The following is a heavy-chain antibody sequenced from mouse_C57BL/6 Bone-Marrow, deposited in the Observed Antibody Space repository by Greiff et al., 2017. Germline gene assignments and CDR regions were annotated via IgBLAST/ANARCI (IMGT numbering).Heavy chain of an antibody. CDR3: AMGLRITTVAYYFDY. J-gene: IGHJ2*01. CDR1: GYTFTSYW. CDR2: IDPSDSYT. D-gene: IGHD1-1*01. Sequence: QVQLQQPGAELVKPGASVKLSCKASGYTFTSYWMQWVKQRPGQGLEWIGEIDPSDSYTNYNQKFKGKATLTVDTSSSTAYMQLSSLTSEDSAVYYCAMGLRITTVAYYFDYWGQGTTLTVSS. V-gene: IGHV1-50*01.